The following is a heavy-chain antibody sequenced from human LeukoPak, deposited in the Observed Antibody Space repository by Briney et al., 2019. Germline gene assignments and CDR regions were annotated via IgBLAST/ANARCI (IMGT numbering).Heavy chain of an antibody. D-gene: IGHD3-3*01. Sequence: SETLSLTCTVSGGSISSYYWSWIRQPPGKGLEWIGYIYYSGSTNYNPSLKSRVTISVDTSKNQFSLKLSSVTAADTAVYYCARRPTYYDFWSGYYDPWGQGTLVTVSS. CDR2: IYYSGST. J-gene: IGHJ5*02. CDR3: ARRPTYYDFWSGYYDP. V-gene: IGHV4-59*08. CDR1: GGSISSYY.